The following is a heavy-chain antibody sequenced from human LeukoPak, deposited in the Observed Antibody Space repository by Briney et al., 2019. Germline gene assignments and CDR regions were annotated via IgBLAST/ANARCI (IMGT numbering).Heavy chain of an antibody. J-gene: IGHJ4*02. CDR3: ARGGASSRYFGY. Sequence: PSETLSLTCTVSGGSISGHYWSWIRQPPGKGLEWIGFVSYSGSTNYNPYFNGRVTISLDTSKSQFSLSLNSVTAADTAVYFCARGGASSRYFGYWGQGTLVTVSS. CDR1: GGSISGHY. D-gene: IGHD1-26*01. V-gene: IGHV4-59*11. CDR2: VSYSGST.